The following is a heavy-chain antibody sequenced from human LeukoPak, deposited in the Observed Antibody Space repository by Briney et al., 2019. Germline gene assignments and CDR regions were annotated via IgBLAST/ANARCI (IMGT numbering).Heavy chain of an antibody. J-gene: IGHJ6*03. V-gene: IGHV1-69*01. CDR1: GGTFSSYA. Sequence: SVKVSCKASGGTFSSYAISWVRQAPGQGLEWMGGIIPIFGTANYAQKFQGRVTITADESTSTAYMELSSLRSEDTAVYYCARGYDFWSGYSFPLNYYYMDVWGKGTTVTVSS. CDR3: ARGYDFWSGYSFPLNYYYMDV. D-gene: IGHD3-3*01. CDR2: IIPIFGTA.